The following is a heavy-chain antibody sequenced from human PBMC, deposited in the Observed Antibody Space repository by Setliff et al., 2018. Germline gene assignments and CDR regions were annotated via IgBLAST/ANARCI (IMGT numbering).Heavy chain of an antibody. CDR2: ISYRGTP. J-gene: IGHJ4*01. V-gene: IGHV4-39*01. Sequence: SETLSLTCTVSDDSFTSSRYYWGWIRQAPGGGLEWIGSISYRGTPYYNASVESRVTISIDTSRNQFSLELRSVTVADTATYYCVRPGGTTVVARHFDYWGSGILVTVSS. CDR3: VRPGGTTVVARHFDY. D-gene: IGHD2-15*01. CDR1: DDSFTSSRYY.